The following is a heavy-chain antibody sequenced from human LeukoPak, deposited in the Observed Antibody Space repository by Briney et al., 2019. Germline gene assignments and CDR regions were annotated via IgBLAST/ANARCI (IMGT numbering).Heavy chain of an antibody. CDR2: ISSSSSYI. V-gene: IGHV3-21*01. D-gene: IGHD6-13*01. J-gene: IGHJ4*02. CDR3: ARYGSSSWYF. Sequence: GGSLRLSCAASGFTFSSYSMNWVRQAPGEGLEWVSSISSSSSYIYYADSVKGRFTISRDNSKNTLYLQLNTLSAEDTAVYYRARYGSSSWYFWGQGTLVTVSS. CDR1: GFTFSSYS.